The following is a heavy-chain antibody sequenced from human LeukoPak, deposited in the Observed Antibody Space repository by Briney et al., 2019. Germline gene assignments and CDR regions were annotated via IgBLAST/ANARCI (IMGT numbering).Heavy chain of an antibody. CDR3: ARLPGGPRYCSGGSCYSRLDWFDP. D-gene: IGHD2-15*01. Sequence: PSETLFLTCAVYGGSFSGYYWSWIRQPPGKGLEWIGEINHSGSTNYNPSLKSRVTISVNTSKNQFSLKLSSVTAADTAVYYCARLPGGPRYCSGGSCYSRLDWFDPWGQGTLVTVSS. CDR2: INHSGST. J-gene: IGHJ5*02. CDR1: GGSFSGYY. V-gene: IGHV4-34*01.